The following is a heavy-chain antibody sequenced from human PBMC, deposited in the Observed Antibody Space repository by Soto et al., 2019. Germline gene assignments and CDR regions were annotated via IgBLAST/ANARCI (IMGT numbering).Heavy chain of an antibody. J-gene: IGHJ4*02. CDR2: ISAHNGNT. D-gene: IGHD1-1*01. CDR1: GYGFTTYG. CDR3: ARGRYGDY. V-gene: IGHV1-18*01. Sequence: QVHLVQSGAEVKKPGASVKVSCKGSGYGFTTYGITWVRQAPGQGLEWMAWISAHNGNTDYAQNLQGRVTVTRDTSTGTAYMELRRLRSDDTAVYYCARGRYGDYWGQGARVTVSS.